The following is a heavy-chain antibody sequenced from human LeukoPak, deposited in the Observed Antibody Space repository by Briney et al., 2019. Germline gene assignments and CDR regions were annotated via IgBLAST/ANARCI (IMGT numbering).Heavy chain of an antibody. CDR3: AKDRTSGWYGFDP. J-gene: IGHJ5*02. CDR2: ISGGGHNT. D-gene: IGHD6-19*01. Sequence: PGGSLRLSCAASGFTFSNYAVSWLRQAPGEGLEWVSAISGGGHNTYYADSVKGRFIISRDNSESMLYLQMNSLRAEDTAVYYCAKDRTSGWYGFDPWGQGTLVTVSS. CDR1: GFTFSNYA. V-gene: IGHV3-23*01.